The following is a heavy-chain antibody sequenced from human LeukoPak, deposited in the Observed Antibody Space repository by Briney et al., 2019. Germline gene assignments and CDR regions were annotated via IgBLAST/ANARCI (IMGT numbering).Heavy chain of an antibody. V-gene: IGHV3-15*07. D-gene: IGHD1-26*01. CDR2: IKSKTDGGTT. Sequence: GGALVLSCGGSGFPFSNGWMNWGRQGPGKGLEWVGRIKSKTDGGTTDYAAPVKGRFTISRDDSKNTLYLQMNSLRAEDTAVYYCAKDREGATTDYFDYWGQGTLVTVSS. J-gene: IGHJ4*02. CDR3: AKDREGATTDYFDY. CDR1: GFPFSNGW.